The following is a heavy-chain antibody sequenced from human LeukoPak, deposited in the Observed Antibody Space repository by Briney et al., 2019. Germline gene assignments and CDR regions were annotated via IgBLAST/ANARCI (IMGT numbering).Heavy chain of an antibody. J-gene: IGHJ4*02. D-gene: IGHD2-15*01. CDR1: GYTFTGYY. CDR3: ARDYGRGSSHIREY. CDR2: INPNSGGT. Sequence: ASVKVSCKASGYTFTGYYMHWVRQAPGQGLEWMGWINPNSGGTNYAQKFQGRVTMTRDTSISTAYMELSRLRSDDMAVYYCARDYGRGSSHIREYWGQGTLVTVSS. V-gene: IGHV1-2*02.